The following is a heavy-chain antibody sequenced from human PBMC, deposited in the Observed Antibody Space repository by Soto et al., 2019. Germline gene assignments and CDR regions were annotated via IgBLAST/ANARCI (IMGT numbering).Heavy chain of an antibody. D-gene: IGHD4-17*01. CDR2: ISYDGSNK. CDR3: ARDQDYGGYYFDY. Sequence: GGSLRLSCAASGFTFSSYAMHWVRQAPGKGLEWVAVISYDGSNKYYADSVKGRFTISRDNSKNTLYLQMNSLRAEDTAVYYCARDQDYGGYYFDYWGQGTLVTVSS. V-gene: IGHV3-30-3*01. J-gene: IGHJ4*02. CDR1: GFTFSSYA.